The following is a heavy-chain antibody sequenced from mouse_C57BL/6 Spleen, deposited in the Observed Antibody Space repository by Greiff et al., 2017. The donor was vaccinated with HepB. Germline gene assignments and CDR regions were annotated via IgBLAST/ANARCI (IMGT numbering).Heavy chain of an antibody. CDR2: IWSGGST. CDR1: GFSLTSYG. V-gene: IGHV2-2*01. CDR3: AREEGDYFDY. J-gene: IGHJ2*01. Sequence: VQRVESGPGLVQPSQSLSITCTVSGFSLTSYGVHWVRQSPGKGLEWLGVIWSGGSTDYNAAFISRLSISKDNSKSQVFFKMNSLQADDTAIYYCAREEGDYFDYWGQGTTLTVSS.